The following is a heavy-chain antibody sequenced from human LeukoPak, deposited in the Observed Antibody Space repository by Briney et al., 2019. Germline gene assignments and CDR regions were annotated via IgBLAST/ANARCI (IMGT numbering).Heavy chain of an antibody. CDR1: GGSFSGYY. CDR2: INHSGST. D-gene: IGHD3-22*01. V-gene: IGHV4-34*01. CDR3: ARGGITMIRSAFDY. J-gene: IGHJ4*02. Sequence: SETLSLTCAVYGGSFSGYYWSWIRQPPGKGLEWIGEINHSGSTNYNPSLKSRVTISVDTSKNQFSLKLSSVTAADTAVYYCARGGITMIRSAFDYWGQGTLVTVST.